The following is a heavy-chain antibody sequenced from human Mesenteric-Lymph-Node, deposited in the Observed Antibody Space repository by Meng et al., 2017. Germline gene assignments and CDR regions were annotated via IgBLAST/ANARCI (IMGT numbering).Heavy chain of an antibody. CDR1: GYSISSGYY. Sequence: SETLSLTCAVSGYSISSGYYWGWIRQPPGKGPEWIGSIYHSGSTYYNPSLKSRVTISVDTSKNQFSLKLSSVTAADTAVYYCARRGRRFGEGWFDPWGQGTLVTVSS. V-gene: IGHV4-38-2*01. CDR2: IYHSGST. CDR3: ARRGRRFGEGWFDP. D-gene: IGHD3-10*01. J-gene: IGHJ5*02.